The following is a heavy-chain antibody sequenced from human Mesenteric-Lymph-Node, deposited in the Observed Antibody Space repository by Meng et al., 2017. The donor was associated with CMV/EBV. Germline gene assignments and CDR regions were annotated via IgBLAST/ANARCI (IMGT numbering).Heavy chain of an antibody. Sequence: CKASGYTFTGYYIHWVRQAPGQGLEWMGWINPNSGDTNYAQKFRGWVTMTRDTSISTAYMDLSRLRSDDTAIYYCARGTWQQSYYFDYWGQGTLVTVS. CDR2: INPNSGDT. J-gene: IGHJ4*02. V-gene: IGHV1-2*04. CDR1: GYTFTGYY. D-gene: IGHD5-24*01. CDR3: ARGTWQQSYYFDY.